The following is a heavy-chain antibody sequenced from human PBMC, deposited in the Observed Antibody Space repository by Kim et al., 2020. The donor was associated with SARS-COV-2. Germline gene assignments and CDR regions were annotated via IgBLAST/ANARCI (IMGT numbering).Heavy chain of an antibody. CDR2: ISWNSGSI. V-gene: IGHV3-9*01. J-gene: IGHJ5*02. CDR3: AKHGGYCSSTSCYGIVNWFGP. CDR1: GFTFGDYA. Sequence: GGSLRLSCAASGFTFGDYAMHWVRQAPGKGLEWVSGISWNSGSIGYADSVKGRFTISRDNAKNSLYLQMNSLRAEDTALYYCAKHGGYCSSTSCYGIVNWFGPWGQGTLVTVSS. D-gene: IGHD2-2*01.